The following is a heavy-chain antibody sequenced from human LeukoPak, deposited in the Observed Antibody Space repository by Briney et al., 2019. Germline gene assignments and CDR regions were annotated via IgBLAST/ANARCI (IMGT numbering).Heavy chain of an antibody. J-gene: IGHJ4*02. D-gene: IGHD6-19*01. CDR1: GFTFSSYG. CDR2: IWYDGSNK. CDR3: ARVRGDDKYSSGWYLDY. Sequence: GRSLRLSCAASGFTFSSYGMHWVRQAPGKGLEWVAVIWYDGSNKYYADSVKGRFTISRDNSKNTLYLQMSSLRAEDTAVYYCARVRGDDKYSSGWYLDYWGQGTLVTVSS. V-gene: IGHV3-33*01.